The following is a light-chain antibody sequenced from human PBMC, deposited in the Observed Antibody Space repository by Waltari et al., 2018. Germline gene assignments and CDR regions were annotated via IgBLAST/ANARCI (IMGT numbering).Light chain of an antibody. J-gene: IGKJ1*01. CDR2: GAS. Sequence: EIVLTQSPGSLSSSPGERVPPSCRASQSVSRALAWYQQKPGQAPRLLIFGASNRATGIPDRFSGSGSGTDFSLTISRLEPEDFAVYYCQHYVRLPATFGRGTKVEIK. CDR3: QHYVRLPAT. V-gene: IGKV3-20*01. CDR1: QSVSRA.